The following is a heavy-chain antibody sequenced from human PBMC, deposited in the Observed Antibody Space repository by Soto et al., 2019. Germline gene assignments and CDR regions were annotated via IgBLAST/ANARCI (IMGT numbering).Heavy chain of an antibody. J-gene: IGHJ5*02. V-gene: IGHV3-74*01. CDR3: ARSDWFDP. CDR2: IQNDGSST. Sequence: EVQLVESGGGLVQPGGSLRLSCAGTFSGYWMHWVRQAPGKGLEWVSRIQNDGSSTFYADSVKGRFTISRDNAKNTLYLQMNGLRVEDTAVYYCARSDWFDPWGQGTLVIVSS. CDR1: TFSGYW.